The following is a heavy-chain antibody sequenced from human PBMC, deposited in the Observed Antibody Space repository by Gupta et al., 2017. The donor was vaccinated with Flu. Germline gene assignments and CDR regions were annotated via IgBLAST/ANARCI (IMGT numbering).Heavy chain of an antibody. D-gene: IGHD6-13*01. V-gene: IGHV3-64D*06. CDR2: ISSNGGRT. CDR1: GFTFSSYA. CDR3: VKGRSSIIDAFDI. Sequence: EVQLVESGGGLVQPGGSLRLSCSASGFTFSSYAMHWVRQAPGKGLEYVSDISSNGGRTYDADAVKGRFTISRDNAKKTLYLQMRSLRAEDTAVYYCVKGRSSIIDAFDIGGQGTMVTVSS. J-gene: IGHJ3*02.